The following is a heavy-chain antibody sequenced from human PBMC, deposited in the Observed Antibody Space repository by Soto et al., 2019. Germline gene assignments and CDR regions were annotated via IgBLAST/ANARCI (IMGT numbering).Heavy chain of an antibody. D-gene: IGHD3-10*01. CDR3: AAALLWFGELSYYYYGMDV. CDR2: IVVGSGNT. V-gene: IGHV1-58*01. J-gene: IGHJ6*02. CDR1: GFTFTSSA. Sequence: GASVKVSCKASGFTFTSSAVQWVRQARGQRLGWIGWIVVGSGNTNYAQKFQERVTITRDMSTSTAYMELSSLRSEDTAVYYCAAALLWFGELSYYYYGMDVWGQGTTVTVSS.